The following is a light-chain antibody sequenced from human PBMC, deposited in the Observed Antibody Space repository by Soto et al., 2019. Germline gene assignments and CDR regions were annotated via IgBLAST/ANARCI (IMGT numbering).Light chain of an antibody. Sequence: QSALTQPRSVSGSPGQSVTISCTGTSSDVGAYNYVSWYQHHPVKAPKVMIYDVSERPSGVPYRFSGSKSDNKASLTISGLQAEDEADYYCCSYAGSYTWVFGGGTKLTVL. CDR1: SSDVGAYNY. CDR2: DVS. CDR3: CSYAGSYTWV. V-gene: IGLV2-11*01. J-gene: IGLJ3*02.